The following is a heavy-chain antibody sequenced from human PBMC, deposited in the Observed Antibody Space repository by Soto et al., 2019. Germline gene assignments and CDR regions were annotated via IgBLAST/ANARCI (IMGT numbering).Heavy chain of an antibody. J-gene: IGHJ4*02. CDR1: GGSFSGYC. CDR3: ARHGGYYFEY. CDR2: IGHSGGT. V-gene: IGHV4-34*01. D-gene: IGHD3-16*01. Sequence: PSETLSLTCAVYGGSFSGYCWSWIRQRPGKRLEWIGEIGHSGGTVYNPSLESRVTISEDSSDNRFSMTLTSVTAADTAVYYCARHGGYYFEYWGQGDPVTVS.